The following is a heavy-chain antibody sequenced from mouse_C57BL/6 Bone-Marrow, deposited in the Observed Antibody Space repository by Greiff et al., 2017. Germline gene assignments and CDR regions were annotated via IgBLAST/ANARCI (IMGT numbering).Heavy chain of an antibody. CDR2: IYPGSGNT. D-gene: IGHD1-1*01. J-gene: IGHJ2*01. Sequence: QVQLKESGAELVRPGASVKLSCKASGYTFTDYYINWVKQRPGQGLEWIARIYPGSGNTYYNEKFKGKATLTAEKSSSTAYMQLSSLTSEDSAVYFCARGYGSSYVDDYWGQGTTLTVSS. CDR3: ARGYGSSYVDDY. V-gene: IGHV1-76*01. CDR1: GYTFTDYY.